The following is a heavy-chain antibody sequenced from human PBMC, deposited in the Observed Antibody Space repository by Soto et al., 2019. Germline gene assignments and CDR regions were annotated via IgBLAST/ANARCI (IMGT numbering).Heavy chain of an antibody. V-gene: IGHV1-69*01. D-gene: IGHD1-26*01. J-gene: IGHJ4*02. CDR1: VGTFSSYS. CDR3: TRDGGRHSGGIDY. CDR2: IIPISGTA. Sequence: QVQLVQSGAEVKKPGSSVKVSCKASVGTFSSYSINWVRQAPGQGLEWMGEIIPISGTANYAQKFQGRVTITADESTSTAYMELSSLRSEDTAVYYCTRDGGRHSGGIDYWGQGTVVTVSS.